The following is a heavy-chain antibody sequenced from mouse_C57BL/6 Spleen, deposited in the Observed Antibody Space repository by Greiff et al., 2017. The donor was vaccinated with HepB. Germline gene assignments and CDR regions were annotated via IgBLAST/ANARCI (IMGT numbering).Heavy chain of an antibody. J-gene: IGHJ2*01. CDR2: IDPETGGT. Sequence: VQLQQSGAELVRPGASVTLSCKASGYTFTDYEMHWVKQTPVHGLEWIGAIDPETGGTAYNQKFKGKAILTVDTSSSTAYMELSSLTSEDSAVYDCTSEESYCDSNFDYWGQGTTLTVSS. D-gene: IGHD2-4*01. CDR3: TSEESYCDSNFDY. CDR1: GYTFTDYE. V-gene: IGHV1-15*01.